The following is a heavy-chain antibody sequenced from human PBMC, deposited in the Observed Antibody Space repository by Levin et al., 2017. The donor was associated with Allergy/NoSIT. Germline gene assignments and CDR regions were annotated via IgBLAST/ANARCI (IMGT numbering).Heavy chain of an antibody. D-gene: IGHD6-13*01. J-gene: IGHJ4*02. CDR3: ARGKYSSSWYYFDY. V-gene: IGHV3-33*01. Sequence: GGSLRLSCAASGFTFSSYGMHWVRQAPGKGLEWVAVIWYDGSNKYYADSVKGRFTISRDNSKNTLYLQMNSLRAEDTAVYYCARGKYSSSWYYFDYWGQGTLVTVSS. CDR2: IWYDGSNK. CDR1: GFTFSSYG.